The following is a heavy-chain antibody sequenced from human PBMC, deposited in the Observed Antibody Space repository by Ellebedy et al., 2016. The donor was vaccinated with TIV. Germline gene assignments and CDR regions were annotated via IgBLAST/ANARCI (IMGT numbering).Heavy chain of an antibody. CDR2: IWYDGTNK. J-gene: IGHJ4*02. D-gene: IGHD3-10*01. V-gene: IGHV3-33*01. Sequence: GESLKISCAASGFTFSSHAMHWVRQAPGKGLEWVAIIWYDGTNKYYEDSGKGRFTISRDNSKNTLDLQMNSLKAEDTAVYYCARASTPTYGCFDYWGQGTLVTVSS. CDR1: GFTFSSHA. CDR3: ARASTPTYGCFDY.